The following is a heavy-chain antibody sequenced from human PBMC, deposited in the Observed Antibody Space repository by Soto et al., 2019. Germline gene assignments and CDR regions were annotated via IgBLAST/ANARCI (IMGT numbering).Heavy chain of an antibody. Sequence: PGGSMRLSCAASGFTFSSYAMSGVRQAPGKGLEWVSAISGSGGSTYYADSVKGRFTISRDNSKNTLYLQMNSLRAEDTAVYYCAKDPSRAAAYYFEYWGHGTLVTVS. V-gene: IGHV3-23*01. CDR3: AKDPSRAAAYYFEY. J-gene: IGHJ4*01. CDR2: ISGSGGST. D-gene: IGHD6-13*01. CDR1: GFTFSSYA.